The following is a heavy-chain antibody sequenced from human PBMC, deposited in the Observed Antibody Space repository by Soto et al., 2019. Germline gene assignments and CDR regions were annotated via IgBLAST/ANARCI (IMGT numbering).Heavy chain of an antibody. CDR2: IYYSGTT. D-gene: IGHD2-15*01. V-gene: IGHV4-31*03. Sequence: QVQLQESGPGLVEPSQTLSLTCTVSGVSIRSSGYFWSWIRQYPGKGLECIGYIYYSGTTYYNPSLKSRIPISVDTSKNQFSLKLSSVTAADTAVYYCARDWFATVDGQNNYYGMDVWGLGTTVTVSS. CDR1: GVSIRSSGYF. J-gene: IGHJ6*02. CDR3: ARDWFATVDGQNNYYGMDV.